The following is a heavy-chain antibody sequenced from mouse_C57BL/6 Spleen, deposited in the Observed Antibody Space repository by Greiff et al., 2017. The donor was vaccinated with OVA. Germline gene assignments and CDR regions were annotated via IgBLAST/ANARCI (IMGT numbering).Heavy chain of an antibody. V-gene: IGHV5-4*03. CDR1: GFTFSSYA. D-gene: IGHD1-1*01. J-gene: IGHJ2*01. CDR2: ISDGGSYT. Sequence: EVMLVESGGGLVKPGGSLKLSCAASGFTFSSYAMSWVRQTPEKRLEWVATISDGGSYTYYPDNVKGRFTISRDNAKNNLYLQMSHLKSEDTAMYYCARRGYYGSSPFDYWGQGTTLTVSS. CDR3: ARRGYYGSSPFDY.